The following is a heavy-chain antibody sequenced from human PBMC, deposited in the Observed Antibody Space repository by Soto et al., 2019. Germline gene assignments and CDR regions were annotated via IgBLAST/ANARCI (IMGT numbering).Heavy chain of an antibody. V-gene: IGHV1-2*04. J-gene: IGHJ6*02. Sequence: ASVKVSCKASGYTFTGYYMHWVRQAPGQGLEWMGWINPNSGGTNYAQKFQGWVTMTRDTSISTAYMELSRLRSDDTAVYYCARTPLGGVVVVAATTPQSYGMDVWGQGTTVTVSS. CDR2: INPNSGGT. CDR1: GYTFTGYY. CDR3: ARTPLGGVVVVAATTPQSYGMDV. D-gene: IGHD2-15*01.